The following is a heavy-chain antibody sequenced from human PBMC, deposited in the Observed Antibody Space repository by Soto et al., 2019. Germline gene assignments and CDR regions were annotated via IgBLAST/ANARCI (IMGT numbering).Heavy chain of an antibody. D-gene: IGHD3-10*01. J-gene: IGHJ4*02. Sequence: ASVKVSCKASGYTFTSYDINWVRQATGQGLEWMGWMNPNSGNTGYAQKFQGRVTVTRNTSISTACMELSSLRSEDTAVYYRARARMVRGDDYWGQGTLVTVSS. CDR1: GYTFTSYD. V-gene: IGHV1-8*01. CDR2: MNPNSGNT. CDR3: ARARMVRGDDY.